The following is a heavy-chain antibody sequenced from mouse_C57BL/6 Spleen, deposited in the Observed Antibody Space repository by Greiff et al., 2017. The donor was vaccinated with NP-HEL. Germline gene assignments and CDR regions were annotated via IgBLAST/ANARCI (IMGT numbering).Heavy chain of an antibody. V-gene: IGHV1-78*01. CDR1: GYTFTDHT. J-gene: IGHJ3*01. CDR3: ARWGDYDGFAY. CDR2: IYPRDGST. Sequence: VKLVESDAELVKPGASVKISRKVSGYTFTDHTIHWMKQRPEQGLEWIGYIYPRDGSTKYNEKFKGKATLTADKSSSTAYMQLNSLTSEDSAVYFCARWGDYDGFAYWGQGTLVTVSA. D-gene: IGHD2-4*01.